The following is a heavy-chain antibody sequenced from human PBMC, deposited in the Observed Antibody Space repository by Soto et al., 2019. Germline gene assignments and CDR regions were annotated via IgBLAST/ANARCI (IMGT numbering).Heavy chain of an antibody. V-gene: IGHV3-53*01. CDR3: ARESGDILTGYYILDY. CDR2: IYSGGST. Sequence: GGSLRLSCAASGFTVSSNYMSWVRQAPGKGLEWVSVIYSGGSTYYADSVKGRFTISRDNSKNTLYLQMNSLRAEDTAVYYCARESGDILTGYYILDYWGQGTLVTVSS. CDR1: GFTVSSNY. D-gene: IGHD3-9*01. J-gene: IGHJ4*02.